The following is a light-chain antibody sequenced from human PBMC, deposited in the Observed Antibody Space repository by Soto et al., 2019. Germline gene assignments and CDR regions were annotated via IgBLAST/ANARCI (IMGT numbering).Light chain of an antibody. J-gene: IGKJ3*01. CDR2: AAS. V-gene: IGKV1-27*01. Sequence: DIQMTQSPSSLSASIGDRVTITCRASQGISTYLAWYQQKPGKVPKLLIYAASTLQSGVPSRFSGSGSGTDFTLTISSLQPEDVATYYCQKHNGASFTFGPGTKVDIK. CDR3: QKHNGASFT. CDR1: QGISTY.